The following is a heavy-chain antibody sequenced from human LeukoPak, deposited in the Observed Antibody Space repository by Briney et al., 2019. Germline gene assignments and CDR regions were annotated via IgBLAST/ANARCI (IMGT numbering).Heavy chain of an antibody. CDR1: GVSISSGDYC. Sequence: TLSLTCTVSGVSISSGDYCWSWIRQHPGKGLEWIGYIYYSGSTYYTPSLKSRVTFSLDTSKNQFSLRLTSVTAADTAVYYCARAAVRDDWSSYDYCWGQGTLVTVSS. V-gene: IGHV4-31*03. CDR3: ARAAVRDDWSSYDYC. CDR2: IYYSGST. J-gene: IGHJ4*02. D-gene: IGHD3-10*01.